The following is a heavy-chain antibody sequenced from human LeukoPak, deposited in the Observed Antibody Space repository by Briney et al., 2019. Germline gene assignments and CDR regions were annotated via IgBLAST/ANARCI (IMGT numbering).Heavy chain of an antibody. V-gene: IGHV4-34*01. CDR1: GGSFSGYY. CDR2: INHSGST. Sequence: SETLSLTCAVYGGSFSGYYWSWIRQPPGKGLEWIGEINHSGSTNYNPSLKSRVTISVDTSKNQFSLKLSSVTAADTAVYYCARGLSVLRYFDWFDNTFDYWGQGTLVTVSS. J-gene: IGHJ4*02. D-gene: IGHD3-9*01. CDR3: ARGLSVLRYFDWFDNTFDY.